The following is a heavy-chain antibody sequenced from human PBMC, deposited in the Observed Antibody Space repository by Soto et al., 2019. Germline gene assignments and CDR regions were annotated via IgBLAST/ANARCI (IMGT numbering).Heavy chain of an antibody. V-gene: IGHV5-51*01. Sequence: GESLKISCKGSGYSFTSYWIGWVRQMPGKGLEWMGIIYPGDSDTRYSPSFQGQVTISADKSISTAYLQWSSLKASDTAMYYCARQGYSYGYKYYYYGMDVWGQGTTVTVSS. CDR1: GYSFTSYW. D-gene: IGHD5-18*01. CDR3: ARQGYSYGYKYYYYGMDV. CDR2: IYPGDSDT. J-gene: IGHJ6*02.